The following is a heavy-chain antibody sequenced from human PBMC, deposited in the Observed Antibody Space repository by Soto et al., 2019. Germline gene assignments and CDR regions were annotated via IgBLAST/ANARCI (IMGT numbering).Heavy chain of an antibody. CDR1: GGSISRGGYY. J-gene: IGHJ5*02. Sequence: QVQLQESGPGLVKPSQTLSLTCTVSGGSISRGGYYWSWIRQHPGKGLEWIGYVYYTGTTYSSPALKKRVSISLGTSKNQFSLKLTSVTAADSAVYYCARGVGKWLQFRFDPWGQGTLVTVSS. V-gene: IGHV4-31*03. D-gene: IGHD6-19*01. CDR3: ARGVGKWLQFRFDP. CDR2: VYYTGTT.